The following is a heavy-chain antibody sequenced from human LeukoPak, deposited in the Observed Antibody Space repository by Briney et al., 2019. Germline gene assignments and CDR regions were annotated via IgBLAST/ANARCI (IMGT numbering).Heavy chain of an antibody. CDR1: GGSISGNA. D-gene: IGHD1-1*01. V-gene: IGHV4-4*07. CDR2: ILTSGDT. CDR3: ARRFNSGNDDVFDI. J-gene: IGHJ3*02. Sequence: SETLSLTCTVSGGSISGNAWNWVRQPAGKGLEWVRRILTSGDTGYNPSLESRVTMSLDTSKNQFSLKLNSLTAADTAVYYCARRFNSGNDDVFDIWGQGTMVAVSS.